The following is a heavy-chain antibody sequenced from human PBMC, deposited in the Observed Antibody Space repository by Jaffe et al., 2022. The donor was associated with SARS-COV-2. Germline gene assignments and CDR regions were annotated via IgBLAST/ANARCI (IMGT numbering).Heavy chain of an antibody. CDR3: ARGTDRYCSSTSCYLSFFYYYYYYMDV. J-gene: IGHJ6*03. Sequence: QVQLVQSGAEVKKPGASVKVSCKASGYTFTSYDINWVRQATGQGLEWMGWMNPNSGNTGYAQKFQGRVTMTRNTSISTAYMELSSLRSEDTAVYYCARGTDRYCSSTSCYLSFFYYYYYYMDVWGKGTTVTVSS. V-gene: IGHV1-8*01. D-gene: IGHD2-2*01. CDR1: GYTFTSYD. CDR2: MNPNSGNT.